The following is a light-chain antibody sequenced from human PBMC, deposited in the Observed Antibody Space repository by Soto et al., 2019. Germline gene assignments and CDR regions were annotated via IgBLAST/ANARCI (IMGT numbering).Light chain of an antibody. V-gene: IGKV3-11*01. J-gene: IGKJ5*01. CDR1: ETVRSN. CDR2: GAS. CDR3: QQRSNWPPT. Sequence: EIVLTQSPGTLSLSPGERATLSCRASETVRSNLAWYQQKPGQAPRLLIYGASSRATGIPDRFSGSGSGTDFTLTISSLEPEDFAVYYCQQRSNWPPTFGQGTRLEIK.